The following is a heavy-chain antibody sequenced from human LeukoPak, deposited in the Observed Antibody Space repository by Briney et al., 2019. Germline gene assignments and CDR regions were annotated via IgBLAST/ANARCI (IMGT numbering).Heavy chain of an antibody. V-gene: IGHV1-2*02. CDR3: ASIEYSSGWYFDY. D-gene: IGHD6-19*01. J-gene: IGHJ4*02. CDR2: INPNSGGT. Sequence: ASVKVSCKASGYTFTGYYMHWVRQAPRQGLEWMGWINPNSGGTNYAQKFQGRVTMTRDTSISTAYMELSRLRSDDTAVYYCASIEYSSGWYFDYWGQGTLVTVSS. CDR1: GYTFTGYY.